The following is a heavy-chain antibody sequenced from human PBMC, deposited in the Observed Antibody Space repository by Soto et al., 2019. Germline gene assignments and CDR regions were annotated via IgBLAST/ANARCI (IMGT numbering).Heavy chain of an antibody. J-gene: IGHJ6*02. CDR3: VGNYRHYDSSGYYWNYVVGRYGMDV. CDR2: ISGSGGST. D-gene: IGHD3-22*01. V-gene: IGHV3-23*01. CDR1: GFTFSSYA. Sequence: PGGSLRLSCAASGFTFSSYAMSWVRQAPGKGLEWVSAISGSGGSTYYADSVKGRFTISRDNSKNTLYLQMNSLRAEDTAVYYCVGNYRHYDSSGYYWNYVVGRYGMDVWGQGTKVTVSS.